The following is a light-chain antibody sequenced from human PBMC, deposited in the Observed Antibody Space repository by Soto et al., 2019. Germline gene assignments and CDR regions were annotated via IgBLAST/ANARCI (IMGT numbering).Light chain of an antibody. J-gene: IGLJ1*01. Sequence: QSALTQPASVSGSPGQSITISCTGTSSDVGGHNFVSWYQHHPGKAPKLMIFSVSNRPPGVSNRLSGSKSGNTASLTISGLQAEDEADYYCISYTTSSTYVFGSGTKVTVL. V-gene: IGLV2-14*01. CDR2: SVS. CDR1: SSDVGGHNF. CDR3: ISYTTSSTYV.